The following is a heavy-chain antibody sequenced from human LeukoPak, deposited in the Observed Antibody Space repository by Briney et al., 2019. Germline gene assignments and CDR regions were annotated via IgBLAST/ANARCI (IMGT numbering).Heavy chain of an antibody. D-gene: IGHD3-22*01. CDR2: INPNSGGT. Sequence: ASVKVSCKASGYTFTSYYMHWVRQAPGQGLEWVGWINPNSGGTNYAQKFQGWVTMTRDTSISTAYMELRRLRSDDTAVYYCARTYYYDSSGANDAFDIWGQGTMVTVSS. V-gene: IGHV1-2*04. CDR1: GYTFTSYY. J-gene: IGHJ3*02. CDR3: ARTYYYDSSGANDAFDI.